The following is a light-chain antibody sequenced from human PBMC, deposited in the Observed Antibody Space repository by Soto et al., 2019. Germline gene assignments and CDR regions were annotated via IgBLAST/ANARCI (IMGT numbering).Light chain of an antibody. CDR3: PQRHTPPWT. CDR2: DAS. V-gene: IGKV3-11*01. CDR1: RSVSSY. J-gene: IGKJ1*01. Sequence: IVWAQAPATPSLSPGEKATLSCRGSRSVSSYIAWYEQKPVQSPRLLISDASNSATGPPARLSGSGSATDFSPTLSRLASEAAAVYFRPQRHTPPWTFGQGTKVDIK.